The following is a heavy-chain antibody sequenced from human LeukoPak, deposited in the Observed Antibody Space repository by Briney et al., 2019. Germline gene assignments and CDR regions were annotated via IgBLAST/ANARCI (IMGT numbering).Heavy chain of an antibody. J-gene: IGHJ4*02. V-gene: IGHV4-59*01. CDR3: ARENGCSGGSCYYFDY. CDR2: IYYSGST. D-gene: IGHD2-15*01. CDR1: GGSISSYY. Sequence: SETLSLTCTISGGSISSYYWSWIRQPPGKGLEWIGYIYYSGSTNYNPSLKSRVTISVDTSKNQFPLKLSSVTAADTAVYYCARENGCSGGSCYYFDYWGQGTLVTVSS.